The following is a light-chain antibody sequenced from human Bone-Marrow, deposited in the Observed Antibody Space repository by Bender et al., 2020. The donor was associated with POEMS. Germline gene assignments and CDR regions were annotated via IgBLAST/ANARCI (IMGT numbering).Light chain of an antibody. J-gene: IGLJ3*02. Sequence: QSALTQPASVSGSPGQSITISCTGTRSDVGGYEYVSWYQQHPGKAPKLLIYDVTNRPSGVSNRLSGYKSGNTASLTISGLQPEDEADYYCASYTSSSTRVFGGGAKLTVL. CDR2: DVT. CDR3: ASYTSSSTRV. CDR1: RSDVGGYEY. V-gene: IGLV2-14*01.